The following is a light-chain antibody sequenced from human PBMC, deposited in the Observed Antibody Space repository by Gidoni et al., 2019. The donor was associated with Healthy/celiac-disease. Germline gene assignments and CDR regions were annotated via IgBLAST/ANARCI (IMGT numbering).Light chain of an antibody. J-gene: IGKJ1*01. CDR3: QQSYSTPRT. V-gene: IGKV1-39*01. CDR2: AAS. CDR1: QSISSY. Sequence: DIQMTQSPSSLSASVGDRVTITCRASQSISSYLNVYQQKPGKAPKLLIYAASSLQSRVPSSFSGSGSGTDFTLTISSLQPEDFATYYCQQSYSTPRTFGQGTKVEIK.